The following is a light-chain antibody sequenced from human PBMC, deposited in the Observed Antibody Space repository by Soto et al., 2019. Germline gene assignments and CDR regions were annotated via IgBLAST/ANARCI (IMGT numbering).Light chain of an antibody. CDR2: EVS. V-gene: IGLV2-23*02. Sequence: QSVLTQPAPVSGSPGQSITISCTGTSSDVGSYNLVSWYQQHPGKAPKLMIYEVSKRPSGVSNRFTGSKSGNTASLTISGLQAEDEADYHCCSYAGSSTLGVFGGGTKLTVL. CDR3: CSYAGSSTLGV. CDR1: SSDVGSYNL. J-gene: IGLJ3*02.